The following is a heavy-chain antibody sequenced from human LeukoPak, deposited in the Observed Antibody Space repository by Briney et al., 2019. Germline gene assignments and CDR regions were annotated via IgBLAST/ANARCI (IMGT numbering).Heavy chain of an antibody. J-gene: IGHJ5*02. CDR3: ARDLSDFWSGYYRNHWFDP. Sequence: PSETLSLTCTVSGGSVSSGSYYWSWIRQPPGKGLEWFGYIYYSGSTNYNPSLKSRVTMSLDTSKKQFSLKLSSVTAADTAVYYCARDLSDFWSGYYRNHWFDPWGQGTLVTVSS. CDR1: GGSVSSGSYY. CDR2: IYYSGST. V-gene: IGHV4-61*01. D-gene: IGHD3-3*01.